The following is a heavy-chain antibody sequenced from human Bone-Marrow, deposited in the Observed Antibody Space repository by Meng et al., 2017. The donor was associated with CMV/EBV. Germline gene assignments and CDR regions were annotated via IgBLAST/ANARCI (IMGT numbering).Heavy chain of an antibody. Sequence: ASVKVSCKASEYTFIDHHMHWVRQAPGQGLEWMGWISTSNGNTIYAQKIQDRVTMTRETSTSTVYMELRSLRSDDTAVYYCARDMYGSGSYYYGMDVWGQGTTVTVSS. CDR2: ISTSNGNT. CDR3: ARDMYGSGSYYYGMDV. J-gene: IGHJ6*02. V-gene: IGHV1/OR15-2*02. CDR1: EYTFIDHH. D-gene: IGHD3-10*01.